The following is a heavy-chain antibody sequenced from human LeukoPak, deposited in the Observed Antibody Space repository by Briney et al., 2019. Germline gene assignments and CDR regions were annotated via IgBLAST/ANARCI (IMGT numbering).Heavy chain of an antibody. V-gene: IGHV5-51*04. CDR2: SYPGDSDT. CDR1: GYSFTTYW. D-gene: IGHD2/OR15-2a*01. Sequence: GEPLQISCKGSGYSFTTYWIGWVRQVPGKGLEWMGISYPGDSDTRYSPSFQGQVTISADKPISTAQLLCIRLKAADMVMYYCAGVMGNSSSNCGQGTLVTVSS. J-gene: IGHJ4*02. CDR3: AGVMGNSSSN.